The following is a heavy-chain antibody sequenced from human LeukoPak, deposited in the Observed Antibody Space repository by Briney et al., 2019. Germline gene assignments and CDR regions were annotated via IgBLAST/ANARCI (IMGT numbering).Heavy chain of an antibody. CDR2: INSDGSWT. Sequence: GGSLRLSCAASGNYWMHWVRQAPGKGLLWVSHINSDGSWTSYADSVKGRFTISRDNAKNSLYLQMNSQTDEDTAVYYCAREPPGNYDSSGYYYAYFDRWGQGTLVTVSS. CDR3: AREPPGNYDSSGYYYAYFDR. CDR1: GNYW. D-gene: IGHD3-22*01. J-gene: IGHJ4*02. V-gene: IGHV3-74*01.